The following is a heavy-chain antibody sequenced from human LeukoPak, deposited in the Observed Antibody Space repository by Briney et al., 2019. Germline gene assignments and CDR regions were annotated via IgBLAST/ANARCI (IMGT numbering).Heavy chain of an antibody. Sequence: GGSLRLSCAASGFTFSSYAMSWVRQAPGKGLEWVSAISGSGGSTYYADSVKGRFTISRDNSKNTVDLQMNSLRVEDTAVYYCAKRGTRATHGMDVWGQGTTVTVSS. CDR2: ISGSGGST. CDR3: AKRGTRATHGMDV. D-gene: IGHD3-16*01. J-gene: IGHJ6*02. V-gene: IGHV3-23*01. CDR1: GFTFSSYA.